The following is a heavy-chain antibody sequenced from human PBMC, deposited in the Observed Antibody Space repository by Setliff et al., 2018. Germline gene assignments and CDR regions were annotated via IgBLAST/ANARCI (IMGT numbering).Heavy chain of an antibody. D-gene: IGHD3-10*01. Sequence: ASVKVSCKASGGTFSSNGISWVRQAPGQGLEWMGGINPIFGTTTYAQKFQGRVTITTDESTSTAYMDLSSLTSDDTAIYYCAREKGYYNSGSYKYWFDPWGEGTLVTVSS. J-gene: IGHJ5*02. CDR1: GGTFSSNG. V-gene: IGHV1-69*05. CDR3: AREKGYYNSGSYKYWFDP. CDR2: INPIFGTT.